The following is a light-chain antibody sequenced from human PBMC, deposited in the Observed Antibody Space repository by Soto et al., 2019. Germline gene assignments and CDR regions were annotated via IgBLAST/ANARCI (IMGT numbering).Light chain of an antibody. V-gene: IGKV3D-15*01. CDR1: QSVSSK. CDR2: GAS. J-gene: IGKJ5*01. CDR3: QQYNNWPPIT. Sequence: EIVLTPSPGTLSLSPGESATLSGRASQSVSSKLAWYQQKPGQAPRLLIYGASTRATGIPARFSGSGSGTEFTLSISSLQSEDFAVYYCQQYNNWPPITFGQGTRLEIK.